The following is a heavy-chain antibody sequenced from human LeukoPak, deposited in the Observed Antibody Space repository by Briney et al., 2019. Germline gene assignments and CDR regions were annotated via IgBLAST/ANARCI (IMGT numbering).Heavy chain of an antibody. CDR1: GFTFSSYS. CDR2: ISSSSSYI. CDR3: ARVLNNYGDGY. D-gene: IGHD4-17*01. J-gene: IGHJ4*02. V-gene: IGHV3-21*01. Sequence: GGSLRLSCAASGFTFSSYSMNWVRQAPGKGLEWVSSISSSSSYIYYADSVKGRFTISGDNAKNSLYLQMNSLRAEDTAVYYCARVLNNYGDGYWGQGTLVTVSS.